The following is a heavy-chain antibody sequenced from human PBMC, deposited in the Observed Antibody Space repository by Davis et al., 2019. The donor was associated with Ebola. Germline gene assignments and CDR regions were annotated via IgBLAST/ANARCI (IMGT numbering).Heavy chain of an antibody. Sequence: GGSLRLSCTASGFTFGDYAMSWFRQAPGKGLEWVSAISGSGGSTYYADSVKGRFTISRDKSKNTVYLQMNNLGAEDTAVYYCAKLSGYTYGAFDIWGQGTMVTVSS. CDR1: GFTFGDYA. J-gene: IGHJ3*02. D-gene: IGHD5-18*01. CDR3: AKLSGYTYGAFDI. CDR2: ISGSGGST. V-gene: IGHV3-23*01.